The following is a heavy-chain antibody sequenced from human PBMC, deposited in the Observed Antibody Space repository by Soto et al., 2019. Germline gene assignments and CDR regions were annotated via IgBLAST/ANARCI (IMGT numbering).Heavy chain of an antibody. D-gene: IGHD6-13*01. CDR2: IYYSGST. J-gene: IGHJ4*02. CDR1: KGCISGYS. CDR3: ARGSRFIAAAGAFDY. Sequence: PSEPLSDPRTVSKGCISGYSRSRNRQPPGKGLEWIGYIYYSGSTNYNPSLKSRVTISVDTSKNQFSLKLSSVTAADTAVYYCARGSRFIAAAGAFDYWGQGTLVTVSS. V-gene: IGHV4-59*01.